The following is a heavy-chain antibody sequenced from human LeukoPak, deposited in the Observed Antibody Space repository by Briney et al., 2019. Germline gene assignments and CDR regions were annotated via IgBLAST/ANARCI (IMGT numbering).Heavy chain of an antibody. CDR3: AKEVRPNDY. Sequence: PGGSLRLSCAASGFAFSSFGMHWVRQAPGKGLEWVAVIWYDGTNKYYADSVKGRFTISRDNSKNTLYLQMNSLRAEDTAVYYCAKEVRPNDYWGQGTLVTVSS. D-gene: IGHD1-1*01. V-gene: IGHV3-33*06. J-gene: IGHJ4*02. CDR2: IWYDGTNK. CDR1: GFAFSSFG.